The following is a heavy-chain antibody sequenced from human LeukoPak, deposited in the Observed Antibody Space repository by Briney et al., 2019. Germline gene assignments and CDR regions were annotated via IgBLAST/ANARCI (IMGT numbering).Heavy chain of an antibody. CDR3: ARGRGRTGYSSGWYVLWFDP. Sequence: SETLSLTCAVSGGSISSGGYSWSWIRQPPGKGLEWIGEINHSGSTNYNPSLKSRVTISVDTSKNQFSLKLSSVTAADTAVYYCARGRGRTGYSSGWYVLWFDPWGQGTLVTVSS. D-gene: IGHD6-19*01. CDR2: INHSGST. J-gene: IGHJ5*02. CDR1: GGSISSGGYS. V-gene: IGHV4-30-2*01.